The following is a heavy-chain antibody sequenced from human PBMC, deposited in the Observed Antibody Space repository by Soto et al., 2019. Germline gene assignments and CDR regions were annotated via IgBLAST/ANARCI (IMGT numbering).Heavy chain of an antibody. CDR3: AKDLIAGAEQYYFDY. D-gene: IGHD6-13*01. CDR1: GFTFNNFG. J-gene: IGHJ4*02. CDR2: ISGSGGST. Sequence: PGGSLRLSCVTSGFTFNNFGMKWVRQAPGKGLEWVSAISGSGGSTYYADSVKGRFTNSRDNSKNTLYLQMNSLRAEDTAVYYCAKDLIAGAEQYYFDYWGQGTLVTVSS. V-gene: IGHV3-23*01.